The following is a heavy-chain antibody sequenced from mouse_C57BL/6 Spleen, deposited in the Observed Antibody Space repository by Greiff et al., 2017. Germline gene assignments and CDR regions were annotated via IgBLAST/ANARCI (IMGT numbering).Heavy chain of an antibody. CDR1: GFTFSSYT. V-gene: IGHV5-9*01. CDR3: ARHVSGYFDY. Sequence: EVHLVESGGGLVKPGGSLKLSCAASGFTFSSYTMSWVRQTPEKRLEWVATISGGGGNTYYPDSVKGRFTISRDNAKNTLYLQMSSLRSEDTALYYCARHVSGYFDYWGQGTTLTVSS. CDR2: ISGGGGNT. J-gene: IGHJ2*01. D-gene: IGHD6-2*01.